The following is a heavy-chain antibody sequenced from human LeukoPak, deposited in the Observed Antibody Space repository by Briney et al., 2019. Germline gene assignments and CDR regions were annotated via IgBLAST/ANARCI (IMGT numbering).Heavy chain of an antibody. J-gene: IGHJ4*02. V-gene: IGHV3-23*01. CDR2: ISGSGSGSST. CDR1: GFTFSSSA. D-gene: IGHD5-24*01. Sequence: GGSLRLSCAASGFTFSSSAMSWVRQAPGKGLEWVSTISGSGSGSSTYYADSVKGRFTISRDNSKNTLYLQMNSLRAEDTAVYYCAKSGYNRFDYWGQGTLVTVSS. CDR3: AKSGYNRFDY.